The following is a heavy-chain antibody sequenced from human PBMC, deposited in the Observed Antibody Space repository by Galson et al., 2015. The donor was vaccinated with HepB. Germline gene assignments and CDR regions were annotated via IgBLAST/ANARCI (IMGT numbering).Heavy chain of an antibody. J-gene: IGHJ5*02. Sequence: SVKVSCKASGYSFTNHNIVWVRQAPGQGLEWMGWINPNRGSTVYPQKFQDRVTVTADTSTSTAYMEMRSLQSDDTAVYYCARESITMLRGAIHSNDNWFDPWGQGSLVSVSS. CDR2: INPNRGST. D-gene: IGHD3-10*01. CDR3: ARESITMLRGAIHSNDNWFDP. CDR1: GYSFTNHN. V-gene: IGHV1-18*04.